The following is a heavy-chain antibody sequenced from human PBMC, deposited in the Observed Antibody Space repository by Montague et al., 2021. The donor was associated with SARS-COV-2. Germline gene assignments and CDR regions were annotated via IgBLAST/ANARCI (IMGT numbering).Heavy chain of an antibody. V-gene: IGHV4-39*01. CDR1: GGSISSSSYY. CDR2: IYYSGXT. Sequence: SETLSLTCTVSGGSISSSSYYWGWIRQPPGKGLEWIGSIYYSGXTXYXXXXKXRVTIFVDTSKNQFSLKLSSVTAADTAVYYCARHPLRMITFGGVMGFDYWGRGTLVTVSS. D-gene: IGHD3-16*01. CDR3: ARHPLRMITFGGVMGFDY. J-gene: IGHJ4*02.